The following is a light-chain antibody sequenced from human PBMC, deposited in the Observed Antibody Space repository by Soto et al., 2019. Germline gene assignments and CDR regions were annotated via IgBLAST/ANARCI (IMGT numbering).Light chain of an antibody. V-gene: IGKV1-5*01. Sequence: DIKMTLSPSSLSASVGDRVTITCRASQSISSYLNWYQQKPGKAPKLLIYDASSLESGIPSRFSGSGSGTEFTLTISSLQPDDFATYYCQQYNSYSWTFGQGTKVDIK. CDR1: QSISSY. J-gene: IGKJ1*01. CDR3: QQYNSYSWT. CDR2: DAS.